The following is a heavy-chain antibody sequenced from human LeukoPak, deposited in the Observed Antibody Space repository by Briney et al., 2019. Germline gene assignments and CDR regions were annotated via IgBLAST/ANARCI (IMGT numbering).Heavy chain of an antibody. CDR2: INPNSGGT. CDR3: ARGTTLTTLPYYYYFIDV. Sequence: GASVKVSCKASGYTFTGYFIHWVRQAPGQGLEWMGWINPNSGGTNYAQKFQGRVTMTRDTSISTAYMELSRLRSDDTAVYYCARGTTLTTLPYYYYFIDVWGKGTTVTISS. V-gene: IGHV1-2*02. CDR1: GYTFTGYF. D-gene: IGHD4-17*01. J-gene: IGHJ6*03.